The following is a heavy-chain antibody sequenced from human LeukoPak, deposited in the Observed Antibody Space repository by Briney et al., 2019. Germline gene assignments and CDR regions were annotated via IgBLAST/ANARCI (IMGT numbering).Heavy chain of an antibody. D-gene: IGHD6-19*01. CDR1: GGSISSSSYY. V-gene: IGHV4-39*01. CDR3: ARHDSSSGEDY. J-gene: IGHJ4*02. Sequence: SETLSLTCTVSGGSISSSSYYWGWIRQPPGTGLEWIGSIYYGGSTYYNPSLKSRVTISVDTSKNQFSLKLSSVTAADTAVYYCARHDSSSGEDYWGQGTLVTVSS. CDR2: IYYGGST.